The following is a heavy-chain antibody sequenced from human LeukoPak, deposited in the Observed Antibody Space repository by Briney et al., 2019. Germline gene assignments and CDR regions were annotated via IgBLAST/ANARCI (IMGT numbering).Heavy chain of an antibody. CDR3: ATTGIAAAGTRYFDY. D-gene: IGHD6-13*01. V-gene: IGHV1-18*04. CDR2: ISAYNGNT. J-gene: IGHJ4*02. CDR1: GYTFTAYY. Sequence: ASVKVSCKASGYTFTAYYVHWVRQAPGQGLEWMGWISAYNGNTNYAQKLQGRVTMTTDTSTSTAYMELRSLRSDDTAVYYCATTGIAAAGTRYFDYWGQGTLVTVSS.